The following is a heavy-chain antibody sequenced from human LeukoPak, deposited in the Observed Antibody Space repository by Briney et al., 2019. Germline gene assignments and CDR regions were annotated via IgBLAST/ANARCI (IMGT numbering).Heavy chain of an antibody. CDR1: GFTVNGNY. Sequence: PGGSLRLFCAASGFTVNGNYMSWVRQAPGKGLEWVSVIYGAGYTYYADSVKGRFTISRDNSKNTLYLQMNSLRAEDTAVYYCARGTSSWYRDNWFDPWGQGTLVTVSS. CDR3: ARGTSSWYRDNWFDP. V-gene: IGHV3-66*01. CDR2: IYGAGYT. D-gene: IGHD6-13*01. J-gene: IGHJ5*02.